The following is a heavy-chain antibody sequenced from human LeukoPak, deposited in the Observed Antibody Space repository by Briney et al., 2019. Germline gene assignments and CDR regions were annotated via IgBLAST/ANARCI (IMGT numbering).Heavy chain of an antibody. D-gene: IGHD5-12*01. Sequence: PGGSLRLSCAASGFTFSDYYMSWIRQAPGKGLEWVSTIKGTGLTTYYADSVKGRFTISRDNARKSLYLQMNSLRDEDTAVYYCARDGWVATFYYMDVWGKGTTVTVSS. CDR1: GFTFSDYY. J-gene: IGHJ6*03. CDR2: IKGTGLTT. CDR3: ARDGWVATFYYMDV. V-gene: IGHV3-11*04.